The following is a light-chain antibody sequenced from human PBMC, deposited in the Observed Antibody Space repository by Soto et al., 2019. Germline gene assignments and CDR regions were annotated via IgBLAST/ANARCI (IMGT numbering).Light chain of an antibody. CDR1: QSLLHSNGYNY. CDR3: MQDAQDPLT. J-gene: IGKJ4*01. V-gene: IGKV2-28*01. CDR2: LGS. Sequence: DIVMTQSPLSLPVTPGEPASISCRSSQSLLHSNGYNYLDWYLQKPGQSPQLLIYLGSNRASGVPDRFSGSGSGTDFTLKISRVEAEDVGVYYCMQDAQDPLTFGGGTKVDIK.